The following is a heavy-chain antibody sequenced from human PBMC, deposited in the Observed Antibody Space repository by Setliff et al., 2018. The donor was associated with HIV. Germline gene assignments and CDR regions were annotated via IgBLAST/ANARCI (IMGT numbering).Heavy chain of an antibody. CDR2: IYSSGST. Sequence: SETLSLTCTVSGGSINSYYWSWIRPPAGKGLEWIGRIYSSGSTNYNPSLKSRITMSVDMAKNQISLKLRSVTSADTAVYYCARGKTPPYGIVVEDDAFDIWGQGTMVTVSS. CDR3: ARGKTPPYGIVVEDDAFDI. CDR1: GGSINSYY. D-gene: IGHD3-22*01. J-gene: IGHJ3*02. V-gene: IGHV4-4*07.